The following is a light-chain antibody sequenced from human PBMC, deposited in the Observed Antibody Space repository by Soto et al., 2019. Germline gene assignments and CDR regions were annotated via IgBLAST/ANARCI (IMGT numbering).Light chain of an antibody. V-gene: IGKV1-5*03. J-gene: IGKJ1*01. Sequence: DIQMTQSPSTLSASVGDRVTIACRAGQTINDWLAWYQQKPGKAPKLLIYRASTLERGVPSRFSGSGFGTEFTLTISSLQPDDFATYYCQQYNTYSWTFGQGTKVEIK. CDR2: RAS. CDR1: QTINDW. CDR3: QQYNTYSWT.